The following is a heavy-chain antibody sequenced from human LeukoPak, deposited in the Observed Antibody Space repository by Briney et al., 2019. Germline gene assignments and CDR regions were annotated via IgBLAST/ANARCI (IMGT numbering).Heavy chain of an antibody. D-gene: IGHD6-19*01. CDR1: GFTFSSKA. CDR2: ISGSGGVT. Sequence: GGSLRLSCAASGFTFSSKAMTWVRQAPGKGLEWVSDISGSGGVTHYVDSVKGRFTISRDNSKNTLYLQMNSLRAEDTAVYYCAKRSSGWYFDYWGQRTLVTVSS. J-gene: IGHJ4*02. V-gene: IGHV3-23*01. CDR3: AKRSSGWYFDY.